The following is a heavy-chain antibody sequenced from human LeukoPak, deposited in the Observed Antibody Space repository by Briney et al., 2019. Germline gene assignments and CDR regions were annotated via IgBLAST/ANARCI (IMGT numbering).Heavy chain of an antibody. D-gene: IGHD4-17*01. CDR3: ARDNHGDPKDPYYYMDV. Sequence: SETLSLTCTVSGGSISSGSFYWGWIRQPPGKGLEWIGSMSYSGSTYYNPSLKSRVTISVDTSKNQFSLKLSSVTAADTAVYYCARDNHGDPKDPYYYMDVWGKGTTVTISS. CDR2: MSYSGST. CDR1: GGSISSGSFY. V-gene: IGHV4-39*02. J-gene: IGHJ6*03.